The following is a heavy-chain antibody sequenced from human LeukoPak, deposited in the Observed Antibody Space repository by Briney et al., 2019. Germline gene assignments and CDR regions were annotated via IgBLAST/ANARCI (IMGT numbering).Heavy chain of an antibody. D-gene: IGHD5-24*01. Sequence: SETLSLTCTVSGGSISSGGYYWSWIRQPPGKGLEWIGYIYYSGSTYYNPSLKSRVTISVDTSKNQFSLKLSSVTAADTAVYYCARGRDGYTLDYWGQGTLVTVSS. CDR2: IYYSGST. J-gene: IGHJ4*02. CDR3: ARGRDGYTLDY. V-gene: IGHV4-30-4*01. CDR1: GGSISSGGYY.